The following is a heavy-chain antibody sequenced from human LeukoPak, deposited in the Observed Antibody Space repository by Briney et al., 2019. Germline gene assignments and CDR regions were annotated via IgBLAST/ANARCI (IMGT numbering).Heavy chain of an antibody. V-gene: IGHV3-48*01. J-gene: IGHJ3*02. CDR3: ARGPYGDYVDAFDI. CDR2: ISSSSSII. CDR1: GFTFSNYN. D-gene: IGHD4-17*01. Sequence: GGSLRLSCAASGFTFSNYNMNWVRQAPGKGLEWVSYISSSSSIIYYADSVKGRFTISRDNAKNSLYLQMNSLRAEDTAVYYCARGPYGDYVDAFDIWGQGTMVTVSS.